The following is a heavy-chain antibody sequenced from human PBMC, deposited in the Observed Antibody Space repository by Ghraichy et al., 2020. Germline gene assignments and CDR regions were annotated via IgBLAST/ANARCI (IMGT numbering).Heavy chain of an antibody. CDR2: MSGSGGNT. CDR1: GFTFSSYA. CDR3: AKRMGRRSSSVLQGARGGMDV. Sequence: LSLTCAASGFTFSSYAMSWVRQVPGKGLEWVSVMSGSGGNTYYADSVKGRFTISRDNSKNTLYLQMNSLTVEDTAVYYCAKRMGRRSSSVLQGARGGMDVWGQGTTVTVSS. J-gene: IGHJ6*02. V-gene: IGHV3-23*01. D-gene: IGHD6-6*01.